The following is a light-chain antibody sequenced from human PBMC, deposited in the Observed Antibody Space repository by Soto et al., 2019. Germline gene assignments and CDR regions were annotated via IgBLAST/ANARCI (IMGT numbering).Light chain of an antibody. CDR1: SSDVGGYNY. CDR3: SSYAGSYIRV. V-gene: IGLV2-8*01. J-gene: IGLJ2*01. CDR2: EVS. Sequence: QSVLTQPPSASGSPGQSVTISCTGTSSDVGGYNYVSWYQQHPGKAPKLMIYEVSKRPSGVPDRFSGSKSGNTASLTVSGLQDEDEADYYCSSYAGSYIRVSGGGTKVTVL.